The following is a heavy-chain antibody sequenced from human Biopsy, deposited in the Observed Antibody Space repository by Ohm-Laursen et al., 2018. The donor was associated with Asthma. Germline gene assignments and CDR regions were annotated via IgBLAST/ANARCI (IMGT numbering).Heavy chain of an antibody. V-gene: IGHV3-66*01. CDR3: ARFVQAEEGVF. CDR1: GFAVSRDH. J-gene: IGHJ4*02. D-gene: IGHD3-10*02. Sequence: GSLRLSCSASGFAVSRDHMFWVRQAPGKGLEWVSVIYSGGTSHTADSVTGRFTISRDNSKNSLYLQMNSLRAEDTAVYHCARFVQAEEGVFWGQGTRVTVSP. CDR2: IYSGGTS.